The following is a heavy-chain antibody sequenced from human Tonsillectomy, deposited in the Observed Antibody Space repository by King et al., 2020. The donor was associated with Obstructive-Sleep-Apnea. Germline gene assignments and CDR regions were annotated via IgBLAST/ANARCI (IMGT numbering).Heavy chain of an antibody. D-gene: IGHD3-16*02. J-gene: IGHJ6*02. CDR2: IYYSGST. CDR1: GGSISSGGYY. Sequence: VQLQESGPGLVKPSQTLSLTCTVSGGSISSGGYYWSWIRQHPGKGLEWIGYIYYSGSTYYNPSLKSRVTISVDTSKNQFSLKLSSVTAADTAVYYCAREAVGGVIVRQDYYYGMDVWGQGTTVTVSS. CDR3: AREAVGGVIVRQDYYYGMDV. V-gene: IGHV4-31*03.